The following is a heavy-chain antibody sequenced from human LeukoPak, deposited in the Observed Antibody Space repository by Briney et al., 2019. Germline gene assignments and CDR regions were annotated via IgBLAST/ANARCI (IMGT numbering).Heavy chain of an antibody. CDR2: ISGSGVTT. Sequence: GGSLRLSCAASGFTFSSYAMSWVRQAPGKGLEWVSAISGSGVTTDYADSVKGRFTISRDNSKNTLYLQMNSLRAEDTALYYCAKDRDYYLVGFFDYWGQGTLVTVSS. CDR1: GFTFSSYA. J-gene: IGHJ4*02. CDR3: AKDRDYYLVGFFDY. V-gene: IGHV3-23*01. D-gene: IGHD3-10*01.